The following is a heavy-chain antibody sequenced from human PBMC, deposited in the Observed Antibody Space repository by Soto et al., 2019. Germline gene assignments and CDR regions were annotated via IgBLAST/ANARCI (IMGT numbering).Heavy chain of an antibody. CDR2: IYPGDYET. CDR3: ARSPRSSPYFDY. Sequence: GESLKISCQCSGYTLSNFWIAWVRQLPGKCLEWMGIIYPGDYETRYSPSFHGKVTISADRSIGTAYLQWSSLEASDSAFYFCARSPRSSPYFDYWGQGALVTVSS. CDR1: GYTLSNFW. J-gene: IGHJ4*02. D-gene: IGHD6-13*01. V-gene: IGHV5-51*01.